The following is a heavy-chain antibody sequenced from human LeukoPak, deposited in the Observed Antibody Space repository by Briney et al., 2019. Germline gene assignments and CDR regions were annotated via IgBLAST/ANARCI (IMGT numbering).Heavy chain of an antibody. CDR3: ARGNGYSGLGFDY. Sequence: SETLSLTCTVSGGSVSSCYWTWIRQPSGKGLEWIGYIYYSGTTNYNPSLKSRVTISVDTSKNQFSLKLSSVTAADTAVYYCARGNGYSGLGFDYWGQGTLVTVSS. CDR2: IYYSGTT. J-gene: IGHJ4*02. V-gene: IGHV4-59*02. CDR1: GGSVSSCY. D-gene: IGHD5-12*01.